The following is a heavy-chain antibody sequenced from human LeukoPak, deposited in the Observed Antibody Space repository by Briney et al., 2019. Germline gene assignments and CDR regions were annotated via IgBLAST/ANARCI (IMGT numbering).Heavy chain of an antibody. CDR2: ITSTSTYI. Sequence: PGGSLRLSCTASGFTFSSYNMNWVRQAPGRGLEWVSTITSTSTYIAYADSVKSRFTISRDNADNSVYLQMNSLRADDTAVYYCARERPHGMDVWGQGTSVTVSS. D-gene: IGHD6-6*01. CDR1: GFTFSSYN. J-gene: IGHJ6*02. CDR3: ARERPHGMDV. V-gene: IGHV3-21*01.